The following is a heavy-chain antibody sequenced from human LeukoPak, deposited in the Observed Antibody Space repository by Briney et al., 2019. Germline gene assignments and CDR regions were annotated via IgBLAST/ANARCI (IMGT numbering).Heavy chain of an antibody. CDR3: AKDSYYYDSSGYYLFGSSLDY. V-gene: IGHV3-30*18. CDR1: GFTFSSYG. J-gene: IGHJ4*02. D-gene: IGHD3-22*01. CDR2: ISYGRSNK. Sequence: GGSLRLSCAASGFTFSSYGMHWVRQAPGKGLEWVAVISYGRSNKYYADSVKGRFTISRDNSKNTLYLQMNSLRAEDTAVYYCAKDSYYYDSSGYYLFGSSLDYWGQGTLVTVSS.